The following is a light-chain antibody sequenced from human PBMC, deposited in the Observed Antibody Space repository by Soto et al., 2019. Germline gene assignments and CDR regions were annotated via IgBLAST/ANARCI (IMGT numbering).Light chain of an antibody. Sequence: EIVMTHSPVTLSVSPGERATLSCRASQSVSNNLAWYQQKPGQAPRLVIYGASTRATGIPARFSGSGSGTEFTLTINSLQSEDFAVYFCQQYNNWPRGTFGQGTKWIS. CDR3: QQYNNWPRGT. V-gene: IGKV3-15*01. CDR1: QSVSNN. CDR2: GAS. J-gene: IGKJ1*01.